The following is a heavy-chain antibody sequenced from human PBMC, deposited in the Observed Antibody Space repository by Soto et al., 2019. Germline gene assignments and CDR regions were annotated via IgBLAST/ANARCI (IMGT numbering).Heavy chain of an antibody. D-gene: IGHD3-3*01. V-gene: IGHV3-11*06. CDR2: ISGRSSET. CDR1: GFTFRDYY. Sequence: GGSLRLSCVVSGFTFRDYYMTWIRQAPGKGLEWVSYISGRSSETYYADSVKGRFTISRDNAKNSLYLQMNDLRAEDTAVYYCARAPYTTFGVDTYYYYYAMDVCGQGTTVTVYS. CDR3: ARAPYTTFGVDTYYYYYAMDV. J-gene: IGHJ6*02.